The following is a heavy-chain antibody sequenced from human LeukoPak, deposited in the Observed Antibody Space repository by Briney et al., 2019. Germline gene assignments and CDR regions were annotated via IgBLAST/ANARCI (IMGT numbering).Heavy chain of an antibody. CDR3: ARLRYFDWPYAFDI. D-gene: IGHD3-9*01. Sequence: PETLSLTCAVYGGSFSGYYWSWIRQPPGKGLEWIGEINHSGSTNYNPSLKSRVTISVDTSKNQFSLKLSSVTAADTAVYYCARLRYFDWPYAFDIWGQGTMVTVSS. J-gene: IGHJ3*02. V-gene: IGHV4-34*01. CDR1: GGSFSGYY. CDR2: INHSGST.